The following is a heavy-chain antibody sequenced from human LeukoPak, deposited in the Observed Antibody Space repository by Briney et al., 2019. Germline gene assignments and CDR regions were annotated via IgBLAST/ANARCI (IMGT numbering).Heavy chain of an antibody. CDR1: GGSFSGYY. CDR2: INRSGST. D-gene: IGHD2-21*01. CDR3: AKGRRLRVINWFDP. V-gene: IGHV4-34*01. Sequence: SETLSLTCAVYGGSFSGYYWSWIRQPPGKGLEWIGEINRSGSTNYNPSLKSRVTISVDTSKNQFSLKLCSVTAADTAVYYCAKGRRLRVINWFDPWGQGTLVTVSS. J-gene: IGHJ5*02.